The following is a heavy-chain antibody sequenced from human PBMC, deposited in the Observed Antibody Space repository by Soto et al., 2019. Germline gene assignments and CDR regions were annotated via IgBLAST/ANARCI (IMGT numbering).Heavy chain of an antibody. V-gene: IGHV4-31*03. CDR1: GGSISSGGYY. J-gene: IGHJ4*02. D-gene: IGHD3-22*01. Sequence: PSETLSLTCTVSGGSISSGGYYWSWIRQHPGKGLEWIGYIYYSGSTYYNPSLKSRVTISVDTSKNQFSLKLSSVTAADTAVYYCARGASGYYDSSGYYYFPSRTLDYWGQGTLVTVSS. CDR2: IYYSGST. CDR3: ARGASGYYDSSGYYYFPSRTLDY.